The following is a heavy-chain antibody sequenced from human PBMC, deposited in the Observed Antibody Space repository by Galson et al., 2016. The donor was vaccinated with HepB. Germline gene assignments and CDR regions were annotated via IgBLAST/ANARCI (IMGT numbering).Heavy chain of an antibody. CDR2: INPRDSET. CDR1: GYSFTNHW. J-gene: IGHJ5*01. CDR3: AKQGGDSNSCTTVDS. D-gene: IGHD3-22*01. Sequence: QSGAEVKKPGESLKISCKGSGYSFTNHWIGWVRQMPGKGLEWMGIINPRDSETRYSPSFQGQVTISVDKSSSTAFLQWSSLKASDTALYYCAKQGGDSNSCTTVDSWGQGTLVTVSS. V-gene: IGHV5-51*01.